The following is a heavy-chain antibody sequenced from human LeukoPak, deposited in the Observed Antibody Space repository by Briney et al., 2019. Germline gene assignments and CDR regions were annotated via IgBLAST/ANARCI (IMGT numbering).Heavy chain of an antibody. CDR3: ARVQDFVTSAYYLGY. V-gene: IGHV4-34*01. D-gene: IGHD3-22*01. J-gene: IGHJ4*02. Sequence: SETLSLTCAVYGGSFSDYYWSWIRQPPGKGLEWIGEINHSGGTNYNPSLKSRVTISVDTSKNQFSLKLSSVTAADTAVYYCARVQDFVTSAYYLGYWVQGNLVTVSS. CDR2: INHSGGT. CDR1: GGSFSDYY.